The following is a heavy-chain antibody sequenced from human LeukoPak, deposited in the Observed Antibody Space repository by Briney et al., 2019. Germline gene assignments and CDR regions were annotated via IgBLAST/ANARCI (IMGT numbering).Heavy chain of an antibody. V-gene: IGHV3-53*01. CDR3: ARRGYCSSTSCYNEDY. CDR1: GFTVSSNY. CDR2: IYSGGST. Sequence: PGGSLRLSCAASGFTVSSNYMSWVRQAPGKGLEWVSVIYSGGSTYYADSVKGQFTISRDNSKNTLYLQMNSLRAEDTAVYYCARRGYCSSTSCYNEDYWGQGTLVTVSS. D-gene: IGHD2-2*01. J-gene: IGHJ4*02.